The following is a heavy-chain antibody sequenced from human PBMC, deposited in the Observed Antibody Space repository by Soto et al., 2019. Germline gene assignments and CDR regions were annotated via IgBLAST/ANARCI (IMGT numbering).Heavy chain of an antibody. CDR3: ARDPASVMVAALSEGGY. Sequence: GASVEVSCKSCGGSFSIYAITCVRQAPGQGLEWMGIINPSGGSTSYAQRFQGRVTMTRDTSTSTVYMELSSLRSEDTAVYYCARDPASVMVAALSEGGYWGQGTLVTVSS. D-gene: IGHD2-15*01. CDR1: GGSFSIYA. CDR2: INPSGGST. J-gene: IGHJ4*02. V-gene: IGHV1-46*01.